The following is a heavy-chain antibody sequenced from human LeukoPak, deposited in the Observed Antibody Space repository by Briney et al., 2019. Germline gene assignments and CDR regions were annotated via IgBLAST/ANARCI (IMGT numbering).Heavy chain of an antibody. D-gene: IGHD4-17*01. Sequence: GGSLRLSCAASGFTFSSYAMHWVRQAPGKGLEWVAVISYDGSNKYYADSVKGRFTISGDNSKNTLYLQMNSRRAEDTAVYYCSREDGDYYYGMDVWGQGTTVTVSS. V-gene: IGHV3-30-3*01. CDR2: ISYDGSNK. J-gene: IGHJ6*02. CDR1: GFTFSSYA. CDR3: SREDGDYYYGMDV.